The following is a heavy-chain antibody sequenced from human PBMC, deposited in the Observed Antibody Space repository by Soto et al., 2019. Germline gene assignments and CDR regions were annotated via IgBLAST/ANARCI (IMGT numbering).Heavy chain of an antibody. J-gene: IGHJ6*02. CDR2: VYFSGST. D-gene: IGHD1-26*01. CDR1: GGSISSYY. Sequence: SENLSLTCTISGGSISSYYWSWIRQTPGKGLEWIGYVYFSGSTNYNPSLKSRVLISIDTSRNQFSLKLNSVTAADTAVYYCTRDLDIGHGGYGQSNVWGQGNTVIVSS. CDR3: TRDLDIGHGGYGQSNV. V-gene: IGHV4-59*01.